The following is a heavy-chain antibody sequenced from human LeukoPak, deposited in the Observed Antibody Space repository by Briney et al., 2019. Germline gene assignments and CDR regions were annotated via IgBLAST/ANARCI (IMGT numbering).Heavy chain of an antibody. D-gene: IGHD3-3*01. CDR1: GGTFSSYA. Sequence: GSSVKVSCKASGGTFSSYAISWVRQAPGQGLEWMGGIIPIFGTANYAQKFQGRVTITADESTSTAYMELSSLRSEDTAVYYCARDTPGVTIFGVVTYNYYYYGMDVWGQGTTVTVSS. CDR2: IIPIFGTA. J-gene: IGHJ6*02. V-gene: IGHV1-69*01. CDR3: ARDTPGVTIFGVVTYNYYYYGMDV.